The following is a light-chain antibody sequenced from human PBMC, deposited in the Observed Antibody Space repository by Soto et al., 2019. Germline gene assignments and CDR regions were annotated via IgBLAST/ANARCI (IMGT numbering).Light chain of an antibody. V-gene: IGLV1-40*01. Sequence: QSVLTQPPSVSGAPGQGVTISCAGTSSNIGAGYDVHWYQQVPGTAPKHLIYTNSNRPSGVPDRFSGSKSRTSASLAITGLQAADEADYYCQSYDRSLSALVFGGGTKLTVL. CDR1: SSNIGAGYD. CDR3: QSYDRSLSALV. CDR2: TNS. J-gene: IGLJ3*02.